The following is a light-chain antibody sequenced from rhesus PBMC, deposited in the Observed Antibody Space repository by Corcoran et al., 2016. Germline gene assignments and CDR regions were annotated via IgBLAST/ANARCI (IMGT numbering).Light chain of an antibody. CDR2: YAN. CDR3: QQGTSNPLT. CDR1: QGISSY. J-gene: IGKJ4*01. Sequence: DIQMSQSPSSLSASVGDRVTITCRASQGISSYLNWYQQKPGKAPKLLIYYANMLASGVPSRFSGSGSGTEFTLTIRSLQPEDFATYYCQQGTSNPLTFGGGTKVELK. V-gene: IGKV1-32*02.